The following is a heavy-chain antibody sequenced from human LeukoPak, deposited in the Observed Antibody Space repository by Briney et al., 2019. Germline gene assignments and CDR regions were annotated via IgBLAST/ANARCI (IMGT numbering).Heavy chain of an antibody. CDR2: IKQDGTEK. V-gene: IGHV3-7*01. CDR3: ARWEYTSGWYYIDS. J-gene: IGHJ4*02. D-gene: IGHD6-19*01. CDR1: GFTFSGYW. Sequence: GGSLRLSCAASGFTFSGYWMTWVRQAPGKGLEWVGNIKQDGTEKYYVDSVKGRFTISRDSAKTSLYVQMNRLRAEDTAIYYCARWEYTSGWYYIDSWGQGTLVTVSS.